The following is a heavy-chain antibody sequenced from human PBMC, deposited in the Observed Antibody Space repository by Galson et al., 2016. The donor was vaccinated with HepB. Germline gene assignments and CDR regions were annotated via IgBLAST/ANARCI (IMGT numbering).Heavy chain of an antibody. J-gene: IGHJ4*02. CDR3: ARAPTFDYDVSGDYPYYFDY. CDR1: GFTFSRFG. V-gene: IGHV3-33*01. CDR2: IWYDGSNK. Sequence: SLRLSCAPSGFTFSRFGMHWVRQAPGKGLEWVAAIWYDGSNKYYADSVKGRFAISRDNRKNTLYLQMDSLRAEDTAVYFCARAPTFDYDVSGDYPYYFDYWGQGTLVTVSS. D-gene: IGHD3-22*01.